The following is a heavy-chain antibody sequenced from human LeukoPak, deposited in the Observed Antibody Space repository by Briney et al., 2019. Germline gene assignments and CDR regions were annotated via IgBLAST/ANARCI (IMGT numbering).Heavy chain of an antibody. V-gene: IGHV1-18*04. CDR1: AYTFTSYG. CDR3: ASAGIAVAGQRAFDI. CDR2: ISAYNGNT. D-gene: IGHD6-19*01. J-gene: IGHJ3*02. Sequence: ASVTVSCKTSAYTFTSYGISWVRHAPGQGLEWMGWISAYNGNTNYAQKLQGRVTMTTDTSTSTAYMELRSLRSDDTAVYYCASAGIAVAGQRAFDIWGQGTMVTVSS.